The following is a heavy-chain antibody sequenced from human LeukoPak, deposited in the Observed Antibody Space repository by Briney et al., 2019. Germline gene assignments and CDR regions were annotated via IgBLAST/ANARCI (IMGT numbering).Heavy chain of an antibody. CDR2: IYSGGST. J-gene: IGHJ6*02. CDR1: GFTVSSNY. CDR3: ARSWLVYYWYYGMDV. V-gene: IGHV3-66*02. Sequence: PGGSLRLSCAASGFTVSSNYMSWVRQAPGKGLEWVSVIYSGGSTYYADSVKGRFTISRDNSKNTLYLQMNSLRAEDTAVYYCARSWLVYYWYYGMDVWGQGTTVTVSS. D-gene: IGHD5/OR15-5a*01.